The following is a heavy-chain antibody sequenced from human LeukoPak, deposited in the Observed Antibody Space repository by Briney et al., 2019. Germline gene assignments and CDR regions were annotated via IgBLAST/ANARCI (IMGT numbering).Heavy chain of an antibody. CDR3: AKEAGSVSFDL. Sequence: ASVKVSCMASGYTFTGNHVHWVRQAPGQGLAWMGWIDPNSGGTKYAQKLQDRVTMTSDTSINTAYMELSGLRSDDTAVYICAKEAGSVSFDLWGRGTLVTVSS. CDR2: IDPNSGGT. CDR1: GYTFTGNH. V-gene: IGHV1-2*02. D-gene: IGHD1-26*01. J-gene: IGHJ2*01.